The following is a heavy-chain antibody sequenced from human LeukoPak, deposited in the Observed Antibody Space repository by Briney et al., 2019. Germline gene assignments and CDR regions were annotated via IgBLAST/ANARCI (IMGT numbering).Heavy chain of an antibody. Sequence: SETLSLTCTVSGGSISSSSYYWGWIRQPPGKGLEWIGSIYYSGSTYYNPSLKSRVTISVDTSKNQFSLKLSSVTAADTAVYYCAGRITMIVVVDDASDIWGQGTMVTVSS. V-gene: IGHV4-39*07. J-gene: IGHJ3*02. CDR1: GGSISSSSYY. D-gene: IGHD3-22*01. CDR2: IYYSGST. CDR3: AGRITMIVVVDDASDI.